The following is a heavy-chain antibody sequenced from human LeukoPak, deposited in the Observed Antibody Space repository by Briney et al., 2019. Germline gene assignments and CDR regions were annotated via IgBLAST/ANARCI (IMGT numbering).Heavy chain of an antibody. Sequence: ASVKVSCKASGYTFTSYDINWVRQATGQGLEWMGWMNPNSGNTGYAQKFQGRVTITRNTSTSTAYMELSSLRSEDTAVYYCARGRYCSSTSCYLGNWFDPWGQGTLVTVSS. V-gene: IGHV1-8*03. CDR1: GYTFTSYD. CDR3: ARGRYCSSTSCYLGNWFDP. CDR2: MNPNSGNT. D-gene: IGHD2-2*01. J-gene: IGHJ5*02.